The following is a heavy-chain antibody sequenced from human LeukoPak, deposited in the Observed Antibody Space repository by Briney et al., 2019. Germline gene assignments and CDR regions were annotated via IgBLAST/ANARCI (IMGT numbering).Heavy chain of an antibody. CDR2: ISGSGGST. CDR1: GFTFSSYA. V-gene: IGHV3-23*01. CDR3: AKDLSPLRIAVTGTYFDY. Sequence: GGSLRLSCAASGFTFSSYAMSWVRQAPGKGLEWVSAISGSGGSTYYADSVKGRFTISRDNSKNTLYLQMNSLRAEDTAVYYCAKDLSPLRIAVTGTYFDYWGQGTLVTVSS. J-gene: IGHJ4*02. D-gene: IGHD6-19*01.